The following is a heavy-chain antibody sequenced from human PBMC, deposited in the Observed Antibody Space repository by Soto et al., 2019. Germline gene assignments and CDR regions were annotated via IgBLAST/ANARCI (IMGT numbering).Heavy chain of an antibody. CDR3: ARVGSWVVRGGVHFDY. CDR1: GGSFSGYY. CDR2: INHSGST. Sequence: QVQLQQWGAGLLKPSEPLSLTCAVYGGSFSGYYWSWIRQPPGKGLEWIGEINHSGSTNYSPSLKSRLTIAVDTSKNQFSPKLRSATAADTAVYYWARVGSWVVRGGVHFDYCGQGTLVPVSS. V-gene: IGHV4-34*01. J-gene: IGHJ4*02. D-gene: IGHD6-19*01.